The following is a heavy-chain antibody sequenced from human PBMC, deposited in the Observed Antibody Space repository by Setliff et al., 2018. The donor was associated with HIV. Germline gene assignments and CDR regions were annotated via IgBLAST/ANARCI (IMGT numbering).Heavy chain of an antibody. CDR1: GFTFSSYW. D-gene: IGHD6-19*01. V-gene: IGHV3-7*01. Sequence: GGSLRLSCAASGFTFSSYWISWVRQAPGKGLEWVANINQDGSEKNYVDSLKGRFTISRDTAKNSLYLQMNSLSVEDTAVYYCARDYWVAGLDYWGQGTLVTVSS. CDR3: ARDYWVAGLDY. J-gene: IGHJ4*02. CDR2: INQDGSEK.